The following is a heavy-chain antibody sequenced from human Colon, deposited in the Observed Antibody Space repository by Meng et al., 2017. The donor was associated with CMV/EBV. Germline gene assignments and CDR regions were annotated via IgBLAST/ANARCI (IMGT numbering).Heavy chain of an antibody. CDR3: ARYDGGFDY. V-gene: IGHV3-30*03. Sequence: LSCAASGFTFGSSGMHWVRKAPGKGLEWVAIISYDGNNKYYADSVKGRFTISRDNSKNTLYLQMNSLRAEDTAVYYCARYDGGFDYWGQGTLVTVSS. CDR1: GFTFGSSG. D-gene: IGHD1-1*01. J-gene: IGHJ4*02. CDR2: ISYDGNNK.